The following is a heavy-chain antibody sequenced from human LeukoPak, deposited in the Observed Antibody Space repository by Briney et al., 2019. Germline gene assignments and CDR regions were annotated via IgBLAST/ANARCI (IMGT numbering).Heavy chain of an antibody. CDR2: ISAYNGNT. CDR3: ARSDYDFWSGTRHYDY. D-gene: IGHD3-3*01. J-gene: IGHJ4*02. CDR1: GYTFTSYG. Sequence: ASVKVSCKASGYTFTSYGISWVRQAPGQGLEWMGWISAYNGNTNYAQKLQGRVTMTTDTSTSTAYMELRSLRSDDTAVYYCARSDYDFWSGTRHYDYWGQGTLVTVSS. V-gene: IGHV1-18*01.